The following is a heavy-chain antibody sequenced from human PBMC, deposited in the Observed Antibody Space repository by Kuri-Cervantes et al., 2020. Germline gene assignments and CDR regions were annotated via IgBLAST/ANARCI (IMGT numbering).Heavy chain of an antibody. V-gene: IGHV3-9*01. D-gene: IGHD3-16*02. CDR3: ARDPDYDYVWGSYRYRLGAFDI. J-gene: IGHJ3*02. CDR2: ISWNSVNI. CDR1: GFTFEDYA. Sequence: LSLTCAATGFTFEDYAMHWVRQAPGKGLEWVSSISWNSVNIGYADAVKGRFTISRDNAKNSLYLQMNSLRAEDTAIYYCARDPDYDYVWGSYRYRLGAFDIWGQGTMVTVSS.